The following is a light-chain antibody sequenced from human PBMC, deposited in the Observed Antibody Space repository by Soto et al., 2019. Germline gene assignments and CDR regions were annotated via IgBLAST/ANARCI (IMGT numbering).Light chain of an antibody. CDR2: DVS. V-gene: IGLV2-11*01. CDR3: CSYAGSYTLRL. CDR1: SSDVGGYNY. Sequence: QSALTQPRSVSGSPGQSVTISCTGTSSDVGGYNYVSWYQQHPGEAPKLMIYDVSKRPSGVPDRFSGSKSGNTASLTISGLQAEDEAEYYCCSYAGSYTLRLFGGGTQLTVL. J-gene: IGLJ2*01.